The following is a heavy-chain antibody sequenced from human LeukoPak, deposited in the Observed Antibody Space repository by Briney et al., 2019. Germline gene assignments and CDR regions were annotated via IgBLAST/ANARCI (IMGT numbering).Heavy chain of an antibody. CDR3: ARDLSGVTGYTYGRGIDY. Sequence: PGGSLRLSCAASGFTFSSHRMSWVRQAPGKGLERVANIKKDGSERYYVDSVKGRFTISRDNAKTSLYLQMNSLRAEDTAVYYCARDLSGVTGYTYGRGIDYWGQGTLVTVSS. CDR1: GFTFSSHR. CDR2: IKKDGSER. V-gene: IGHV3-7*01. D-gene: IGHD5-18*01. J-gene: IGHJ4*02.